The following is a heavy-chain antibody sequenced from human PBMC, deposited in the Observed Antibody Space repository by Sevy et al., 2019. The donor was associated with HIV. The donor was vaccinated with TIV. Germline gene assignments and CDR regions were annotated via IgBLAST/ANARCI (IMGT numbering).Heavy chain of an antibody. CDR3: ARSPIYYDGSGYNDY. Sequence: GGSLRLSCAASGFTFSSYWMSWVRQAPGKGLEWVANIKQDGSEKYYVDSVKGRFTISRDNAKNSLYLQMNSLRAEDTAVYYCARSPIYYDGSGYNDYWGQGTLVTVSS. CDR2: IKQDGSEK. CDR1: GFTFSSYW. D-gene: IGHD3-22*01. V-gene: IGHV3-7*01. J-gene: IGHJ4*02.